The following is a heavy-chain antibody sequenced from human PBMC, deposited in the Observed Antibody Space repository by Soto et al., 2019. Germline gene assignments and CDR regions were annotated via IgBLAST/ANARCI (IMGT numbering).Heavy chain of an antibody. Sequence: GGSLRLSCAASGFTFSSYGMHWVRQAPGKGLEWVAVIWYDGSNKYYADSVKGRFTISRDNSKNTLYLQMNSLRAEDTAVYYCARDLEDTAMATKYYYYYYGMDVWGQGTTVTVSS. V-gene: IGHV3-33*01. D-gene: IGHD5-18*01. CDR1: GFTFSSYG. CDR3: ARDLEDTAMATKYYYYYYGMDV. CDR2: IWYDGSNK. J-gene: IGHJ6*02.